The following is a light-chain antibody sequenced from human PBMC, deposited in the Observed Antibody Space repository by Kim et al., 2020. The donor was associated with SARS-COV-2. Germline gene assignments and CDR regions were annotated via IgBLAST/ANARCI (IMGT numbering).Light chain of an antibody. CDR3: QQLKSFPFT. Sequence: SASIGDRVTITCRAGQGINSYLAWYQQRPGKAPKLLIYAASTLQGGVPSRFSGSGSGTEFTLTISSLQSEDFATYYCQQLKSFPFTFGQGSELEI. CDR1: QGINSY. V-gene: IGKV1-9*01. J-gene: IGKJ2*01. CDR2: AAS.